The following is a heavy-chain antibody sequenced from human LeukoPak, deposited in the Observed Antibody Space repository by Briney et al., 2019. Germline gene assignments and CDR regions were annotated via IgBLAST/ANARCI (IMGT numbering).Heavy chain of an antibody. CDR1: GGSISSSSYY. CDR2: IYYSGST. Sequence: SETLSLTCTVSGGSISSSSYYWGWIRQPPGKGLEWIGSIYYSGSTYYNPSLKGRVTISVDTSKNQFSLKLSSVTAADTAVYYCARHLGYCSSTSCYSFDYWGQGTLVTVSS. CDR3: ARHLGYCSSTSCYSFDY. J-gene: IGHJ4*02. D-gene: IGHD2-2*01. V-gene: IGHV4-39*01.